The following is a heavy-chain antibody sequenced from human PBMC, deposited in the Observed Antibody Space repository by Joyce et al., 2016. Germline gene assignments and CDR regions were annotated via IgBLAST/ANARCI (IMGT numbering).Heavy chain of an antibody. CDR1: GFTFSNHA. CDR2: MFGTGGST. V-gene: IGHV3-23*01. J-gene: IGHJ4*02. Sequence: EVQLLESGGDLVQPGGSLRLSCAASGFTFSNHAMGWVRQAPGKGLEWVSSMFGTGGSTYYADSGKGRFTISRDSSQNTLYLQMNSLRAEDTAIYYCAKSRFTSLPRGYFDSWGQGTLVTVSS. D-gene: IGHD3-16*02. CDR3: AKSRFTSLPRGYFDS.